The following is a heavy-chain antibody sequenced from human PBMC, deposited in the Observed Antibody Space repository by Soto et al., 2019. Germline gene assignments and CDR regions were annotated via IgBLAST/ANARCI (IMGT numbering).Heavy chain of an antibody. CDR2: ISAYNGNT. J-gene: IGHJ4*02. CDR3: ARDPGYGDYEIDY. CDR1: GSTFTSKV. D-gene: IGHD4-17*01. V-gene: IGHV1-18*01. Sequence: QVQLVQSGAEVKKPGASVKVSCKASGSTFTSKVFAWVEQAPGQGLEWRGWISAYNGNTTNEQKLQGRVTMTTDTSTSTAYMELRSLRSDDTAVYYCARDPGYGDYEIDYWGQGTLVTVSS.